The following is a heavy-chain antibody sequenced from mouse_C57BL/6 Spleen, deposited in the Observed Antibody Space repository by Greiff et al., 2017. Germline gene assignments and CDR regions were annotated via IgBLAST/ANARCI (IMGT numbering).Heavy chain of an antibody. J-gene: IGHJ1*03. D-gene: IGHD1-1*01. Sequence: QVQLKESGPELVKPGASVKISCKASGYAFSSSWMNWVKQRPGKGLEWIGRIYPGDGDTNYNGKFKGKATLTADKSSSTAYMQLSSLTSEDSAVYFCARSDYGTTLRYFDVWGTGTTVTVSS. CDR2: IYPGDGDT. V-gene: IGHV1-82*01. CDR1: GYAFSSSW. CDR3: ARSDYGTTLRYFDV.